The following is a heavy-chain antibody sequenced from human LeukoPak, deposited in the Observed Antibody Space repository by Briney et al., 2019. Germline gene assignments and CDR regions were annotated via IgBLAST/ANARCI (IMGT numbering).Heavy chain of an antibody. J-gene: IGHJ5*02. D-gene: IGHD3-10*01. Sequence: ASVKVSCKASGYTVTSYAMNWVRQAPGQGLEWMGWINTNTGNPTYAQGFTGRFVFSLDTSVSTAYLQISSLKAEDTAVYYCARHRITMVRGVTNRLNWFDPWGQGTLVTVSS. CDR1: GYTVTSYA. V-gene: IGHV7-4-1*02. CDR2: INTNTGNP. CDR3: ARHRITMVRGVTNRLNWFDP.